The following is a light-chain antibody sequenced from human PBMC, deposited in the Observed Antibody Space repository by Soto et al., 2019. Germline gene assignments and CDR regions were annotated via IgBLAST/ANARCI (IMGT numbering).Light chain of an antibody. V-gene: IGLV1-44*01. CDR1: SSNIGSYT. CDR2: IND. Sequence: QSVLTQPPSASGTPGQRVTISCSGSSSNIGSYTVNWYQQLPGAAPKLLIYINDQRPSGVPDRFSGSKSGTSASLTISGLQSEDEADYYCAAWDDSLTGVVFGGGTKLTVL. J-gene: IGLJ2*01. CDR3: AAWDDSLTGVV.